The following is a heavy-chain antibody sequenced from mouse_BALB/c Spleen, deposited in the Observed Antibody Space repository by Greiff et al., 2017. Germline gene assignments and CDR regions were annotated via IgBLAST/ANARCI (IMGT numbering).Heavy chain of an antibody. D-gene: IGHD1-1*01. CDR1: GFTFSDYG. CDR2: ISNLAYSI. CDR3: ARRDYYGSSYWYFDV. J-gene: IGHJ1*01. V-gene: IGHV5-15*02. Sequence: DVMLVESGGGLVQPGGSRKLSCAASGFTFSDYGMAWVRQAPGKGPEWVAFISNLAYSIYYADTVTGRFTISRENAKNTLYLEMSSLRSEDTAMYYCARRDYYGSSYWYFDVWGAGTTVTVSS.